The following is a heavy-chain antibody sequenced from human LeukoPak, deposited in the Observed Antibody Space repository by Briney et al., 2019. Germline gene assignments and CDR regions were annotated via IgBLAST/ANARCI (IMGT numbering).Heavy chain of an antibody. J-gene: IGHJ5*02. Sequence: SETLSLTCAVYSGSFSGYWSWIRQPPGKGLEWIGEINHSGSTKYNPSLKSRVTISVDTSKNQFSLKLTSVTAADTAVYYYARLQGWLDPWGQGTLVTVSS. CDR1: SGSFSGY. CDR2: INHSGST. CDR3: ARLQGWLDP. V-gene: IGHV4-34*01.